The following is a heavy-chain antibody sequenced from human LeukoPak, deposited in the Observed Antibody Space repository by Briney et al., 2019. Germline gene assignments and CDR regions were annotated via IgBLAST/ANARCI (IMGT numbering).Heavy chain of an antibody. Sequence: SVKVSCKASGGTFSSYAISWVRQAPGQGLEWMGGIIPIFGTANYAQKFQGRVTITADESTSTAYMELSSLRAEDTAFYYCARVAGSGWLPIFNYWGQGTLVTVSS. V-gene: IGHV1-69*13. J-gene: IGHJ4*02. CDR1: GGTFSSYA. CDR2: IIPIFGTA. D-gene: IGHD6-19*01. CDR3: ARVAGSGWLPIFNY.